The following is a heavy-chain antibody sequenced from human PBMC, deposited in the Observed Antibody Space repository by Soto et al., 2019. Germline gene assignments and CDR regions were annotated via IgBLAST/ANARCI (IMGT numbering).Heavy chain of an antibody. J-gene: IGHJ5*02. CDR3: ATGYGSGSQLPAGFDP. CDR1: GFTFSSYG. D-gene: IGHD3-10*01. Sequence: GGSLRLSCAASGFTFSSYGMHWVRQAPGKGLEWVAVIWYDGSNKYYADSVKGRFTISRDNSKNTLYLQMNSLRAEDTAVYYCATGYGSGSQLPAGFDPWGQGTLVTVSS. V-gene: IGHV3-33*01. CDR2: IWYDGSNK.